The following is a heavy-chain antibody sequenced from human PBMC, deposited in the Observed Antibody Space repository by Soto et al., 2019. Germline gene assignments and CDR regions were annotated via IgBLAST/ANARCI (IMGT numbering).Heavy chain of an antibody. J-gene: IGHJ4*02. CDR1: GGSFSGYY. D-gene: IGHD3-3*01. V-gene: IGHV4-34*01. CDR2: INHSGST. CDR3: ARDPGFWSGYYKVQSPRGYDY. Sequence: QVQLQQWGAGLLKPSETLSLTCAVYGGSFSGYYWSWIRQPPGKGLEWIGEINHSGSTNYNPSLKSRVTISVDTSKNQFSLKLSSVAAADTAVYYCARDPGFWSGYYKVQSPRGYDYWGQGTLVTVSS.